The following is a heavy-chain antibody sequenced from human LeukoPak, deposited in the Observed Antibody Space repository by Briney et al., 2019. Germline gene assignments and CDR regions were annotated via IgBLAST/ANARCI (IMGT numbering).Heavy chain of an antibody. Sequence: SETLSLTCTVSGGSISSYYWSWIRQPAGKGLEWIGRIYTSGSTNYNPSLKSRVTMSVDTSKNQFSLKLSSVTAADTAVYYCARVTRGDDEGEWGLWFDPWGQGTLVTVSS. CDR2: IYTSGST. D-gene: IGHD4-17*01. CDR1: GGSISSYY. J-gene: IGHJ5*02. CDR3: ARVTRGDDEGEWGLWFDP. V-gene: IGHV4-4*07.